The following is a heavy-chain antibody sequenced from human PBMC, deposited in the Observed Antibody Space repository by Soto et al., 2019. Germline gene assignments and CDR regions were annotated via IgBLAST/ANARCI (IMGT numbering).Heavy chain of an antibody. CDR3: ARGHTMVRGVIGSFDY. J-gene: IGHJ4*02. V-gene: IGHV1-8*01. CDR2: MNPNSGNT. D-gene: IGHD3-10*01. CDR1: GYTFTSYD. Sequence: GASVKVSCKASGYTFTSYDINWVRQATGQGLEWMGWMNPNSGNTGYAQKFQGRVTMTRNTSISTAYMELSSLRSEDTAVYYCARGHTMVRGVIGSFDYWGQGTLVTVSS.